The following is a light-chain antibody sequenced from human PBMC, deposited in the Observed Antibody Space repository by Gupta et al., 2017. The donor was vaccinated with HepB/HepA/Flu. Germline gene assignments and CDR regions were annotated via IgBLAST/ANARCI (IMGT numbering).Light chain of an antibody. CDR3: LEDYIDPRP. CDR2: AAS. CDR1: QAIGNG. Sequence: AIQMTQSPSSLSASVGDRVTITCRASQAIGNGLSWYQQKPGKAPKLLIYAASSLQSGVPLRFSGSGSGTYFTRTISSLQPEDFATYYCLEDYIDPRPFGQGTKVEVK. V-gene: IGKV1-6*01. J-gene: IGKJ1*01.